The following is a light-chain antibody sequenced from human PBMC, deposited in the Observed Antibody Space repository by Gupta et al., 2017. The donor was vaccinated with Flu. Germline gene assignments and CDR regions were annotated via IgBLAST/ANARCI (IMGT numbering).Light chain of an antibody. CDR2: AKN. CDR3: NSRDNTDNHHWV. V-gene: IGLV3-19*01. Sequence: YAKNIRHSGIPDRFSCSSSGNTASFTITGAQAEDEADYYCNSRDNTDNHHWVFGGGTKLTVL. J-gene: IGLJ3*02.